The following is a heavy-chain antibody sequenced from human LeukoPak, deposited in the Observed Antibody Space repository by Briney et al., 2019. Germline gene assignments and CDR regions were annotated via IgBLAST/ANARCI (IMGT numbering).Heavy chain of an antibody. Sequence: ASVKVSCKASGYTFTSYGISWVRQAPGQGLEWMGWISAYNGNTNYAQKLQGRVTMTTDTSTSTAYMELRSLRSDDTAVYYCARDRTSVVPKIPHDAFDIWGQGTMVTVSS. CDR1: GYTFTSYG. CDR3: ARDRTSVVPKIPHDAFDI. V-gene: IGHV1-18*01. J-gene: IGHJ3*02. CDR2: ISAYNGNT. D-gene: IGHD3-22*01.